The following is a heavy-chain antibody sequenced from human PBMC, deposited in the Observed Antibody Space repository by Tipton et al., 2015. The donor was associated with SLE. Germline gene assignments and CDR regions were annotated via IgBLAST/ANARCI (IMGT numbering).Heavy chain of an antibody. V-gene: IGHV1-69*06. CDR3: ARVGAQWLVPAFDI. D-gene: IGHD6-19*01. J-gene: IGHJ3*02. CDR1: GGTFSSYA. Sequence: QLVQSGAEVKKPGSSVKVSCKASGGTFSSYAISWVRQAPGQGLEWMGGIIPIFGTANYAQKFQGRVTITADKSTSTAYMELSSLRSEATAVYYCARVGAQWLVPAFDIWGQGTMVTVSS. CDR2: IIPIFGTA.